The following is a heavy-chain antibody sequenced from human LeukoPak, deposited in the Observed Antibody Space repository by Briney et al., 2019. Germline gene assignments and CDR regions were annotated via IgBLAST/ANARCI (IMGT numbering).Heavy chain of an antibody. CDR3: ANSQQLVLDY. V-gene: IGHV3-30*02. J-gene: IGHJ4*02. CDR1: GFTFSSYG. D-gene: IGHD6-13*01. CDR2: IRHDGSNK. Sequence: GGSLRLSCAASGFTFSSYGMHWVRQAPGKGLEWVAFIRHDGSNKYYADSVKGRFTISRDNSKNTLCLQMNSLRAEDTAVYYCANSQQLVLDYWGQGTLVTVSS.